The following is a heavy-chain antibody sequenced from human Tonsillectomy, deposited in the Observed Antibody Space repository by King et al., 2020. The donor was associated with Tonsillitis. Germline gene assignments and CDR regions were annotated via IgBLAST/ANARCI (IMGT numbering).Heavy chain of an antibody. CDR1: GFTVSSNY. V-gene: IGHV3-53*01. J-gene: IGHJ6*02. Sequence: VQLVESGGGLIQPGGSLRLSCAASGFTVSSNYMSWVRQAPGKGLEWVSVIYSGGSTYYADSVKGRFTISRDNSKNTLYLQMNSRRAEDTAVYYFARVLVTLYYYXYGMDVWGQGTTVTVSS. CDR3: ARVLVTLYYYXYGMDV. CDR2: IYSGGST. D-gene: IGHD4-23*01.